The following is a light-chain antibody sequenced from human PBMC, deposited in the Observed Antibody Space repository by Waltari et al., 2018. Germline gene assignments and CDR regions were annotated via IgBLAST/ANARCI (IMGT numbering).Light chain of an antibody. Sequence: EIVMTQSPATLSVSPGERATLSCRASRMIDTYLAWYQHKFGQPPRLIIYDEATRATVIPARFSGSGSGTELPITISSLQSEDFAIYYCQQYNNWPRTFGPGTRLEIK. CDR2: DEA. V-gene: IGKV3-15*01. J-gene: IGKJ5*01. CDR3: QQYNNWPRT. CDR1: RMIDTY.